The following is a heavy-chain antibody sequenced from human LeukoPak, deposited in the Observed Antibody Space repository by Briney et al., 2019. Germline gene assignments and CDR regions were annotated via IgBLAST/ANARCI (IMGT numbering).Heavy chain of an antibody. CDR1: GFTFSSYS. CDR3: ARDRRAPYYGFRSGYIDHYYMDV. J-gene: IGHJ6*03. Sequence: GGSLRLSCAASGFTFSSYSMNWVRQAPGKGPEWVSSISSSSSYIYYADSVKGRFTISRDNAKNSLYLQMNSLRAEDTAVYYCARDRRAPYYGFRSGYIDHYYMDVWGKGTTVTVSS. D-gene: IGHD3-3*01. CDR2: ISSSSSYI. V-gene: IGHV3-21*01.